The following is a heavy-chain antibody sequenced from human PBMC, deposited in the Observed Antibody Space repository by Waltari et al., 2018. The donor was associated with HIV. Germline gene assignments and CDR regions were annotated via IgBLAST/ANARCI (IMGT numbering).Heavy chain of an antibody. J-gene: IGHJ4*02. CDR2: ITATYETT. Sequence: EVKLLESGGGLVPRGGSLRLSCAGSGFDFSNFAMGWVRQSPERGLYWVSAITATYETTFYADSVKGRFTISRDNSKNTVYLQMDNLRDEDTAIYYCAKDTGGNGFGDYRPSYSFDHWGQGILVTVTS. CDR3: AKDTGGNGFGDYRPSYSFDH. D-gene: IGHD4-17*01. V-gene: IGHV3-23*01. CDR1: GFDFSNFA.